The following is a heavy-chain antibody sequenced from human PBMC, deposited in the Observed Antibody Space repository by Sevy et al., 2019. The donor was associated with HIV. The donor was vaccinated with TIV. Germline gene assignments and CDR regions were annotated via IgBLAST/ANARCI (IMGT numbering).Heavy chain of an antibody. Sequence: GGSLRLSCAASGLSVSDNYMNWVRQAPGKGLELVSVIYSDGRTYYADSVKGRFTISRDNSKNTLYLHMNNLRPEDTAVYYCARDRYYDASGYYYYYYGMDVWGQGTTVTGSS. CDR1: GLSVSDNY. J-gene: IGHJ6*02. D-gene: IGHD3-22*01. CDR3: ARDRYYDASGYYYYYYGMDV. V-gene: IGHV3-66*01. CDR2: IYSDGRT.